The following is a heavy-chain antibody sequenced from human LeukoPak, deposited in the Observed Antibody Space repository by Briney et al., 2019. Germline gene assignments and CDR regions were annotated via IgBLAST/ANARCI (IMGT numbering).Heavy chain of an antibody. CDR2: IYYSGST. Sequence: SETLSLTCTVSGASISSGDYYWSWIRQPPGKGLECIGHIYYSGSTYYNPSLKSRVTISVDTSKNQFSLKLCSVTAADTAVYYCARGRGVPYYYDSSGYYPADYWGQGTLVTVSS. D-gene: IGHD3-22*01. J-gene: IGHJ4*02. V-gene: IGHV4-30-4*01. CDR3: ARGRGVPYYYDSSGYYPADY. CDR1: GASISSGDYY.